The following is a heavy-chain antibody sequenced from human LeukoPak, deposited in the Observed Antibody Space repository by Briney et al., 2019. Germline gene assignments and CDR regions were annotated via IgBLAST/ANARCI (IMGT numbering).Heavy chain of an antibody. J-gene: IGHJ6*02. Sequence: GGSLRLSCAASGFTFSSYAMNWVRQAPGKGLEWVSGISWNSGSMGYADSVKGRFTISRDNAKNSLYPQMNSLRAEDTALYYCAKGYSKDLYGMDVWGQGTTVTVPS. CDR3: AKGYSKDLYGMDV. CDR2: ISWNSGSM. D-gene: IGHD3-10*01. V-gene: IGHV3-9*01. CDR1: GFTFSSYA.